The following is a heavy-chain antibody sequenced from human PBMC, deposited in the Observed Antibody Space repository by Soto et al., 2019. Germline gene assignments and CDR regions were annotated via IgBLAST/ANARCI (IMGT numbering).Heavy chain of an antibody. CDR2: TNHRGNS. Sequence: PSETLSLTCDVYGGSFRGYYWSWIRQPLGKGLEWIGLTNHRGNSKYTPCRESRVTISQDPSNNQLSLKVTSVTAADTAVYYCARAARRRTLGMKGYYLDSWGPGTLVTVSS. J-gene: IGHJ4*02. CDR3: ARAARRRTLGMKGYYLDS. D-gene: IGHD2-15*01. V-gene: IGHV4-34*01. CDR1: GGSFRGYY.